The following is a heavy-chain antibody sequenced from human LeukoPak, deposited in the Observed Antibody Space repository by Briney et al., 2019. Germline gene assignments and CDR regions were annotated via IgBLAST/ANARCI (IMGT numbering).Heavy chain of an antibody. CDR3: AKGNYGSGGASDY. J-gene: IGHJ4*02. V-gene: IGHV3-23*01. D-gene: IGHD3-10*01. Sequence: GGSLRLSCAASGFTFSSYAMSWVRQAPGKGLEWVSAISGSGGSTYYADSVKGRFTISRDNSKNTPYLQMNSLRAEDTAVYYCAKGNYGSGGASDYWGQGTLVTVSS. CDR2: ISGSGGST. CDR1: GFTFSSYA.